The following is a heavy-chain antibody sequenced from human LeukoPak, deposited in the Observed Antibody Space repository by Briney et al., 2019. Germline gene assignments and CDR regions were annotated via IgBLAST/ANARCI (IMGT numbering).Heavy chain of an antibody. V-gene: IGHV4-4*02. D-gene: IGHD3-10*01. J-gene: IGHJ4*02. CDR3: ARVRSGSYYDY. Sequence: PSETLSLTCAGSGGSISSSNWWSWVRQPPGKGLEWIGEIHHSGSSNYNPSLKSRVTISVDKSKNQFSLKLSSVTAADTAVYYCARVRSGSYYDYWGQGTLVTVSS. CDR1: GGSISSSNW. CDR2: IHHSGSS.